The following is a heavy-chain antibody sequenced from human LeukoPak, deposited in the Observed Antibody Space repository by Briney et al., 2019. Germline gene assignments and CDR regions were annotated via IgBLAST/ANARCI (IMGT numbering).Heavy chain of an antibody. D-gene: IGHD3-22*01. CDR2: IIPIFGTA. J-gene: IGHJ4*02. Sequence: SVKVSCKASGYTFTGYYMHWVRQAPGQGLEWMGGIIPIFGTANYAQKFQGRVTITADESTSTAYMELSSLRSEDTAVYYCARYPYDSSGYPAHYFDYWGQGTLVTVSS. V-gene: IGHV1-69*13. CDR1: GYTFTGYY. CDR3: ARYPYDSSGYPAHYFDY.